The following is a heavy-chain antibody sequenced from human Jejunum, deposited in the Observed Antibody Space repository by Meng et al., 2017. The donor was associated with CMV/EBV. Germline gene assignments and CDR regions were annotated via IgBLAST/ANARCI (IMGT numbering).Heavy chain of an antibody. CDR1: GFPVGAYY. CDR3: ARGNYGFDY. J-gene: IGHJ4*02. D-gene: IGHD4-17*01. CDR2: ITGSGNII. V-gene: IGHV3-11*01. Sequence: LGCAATGFPVGAYYMTGVRQARGKGLEWVSYITGSGNIIYYADPVKGRFTISRDNAKSSLYLEINSLRAEDTAVYYCARGNYGFDYWGQGTLVTVSS.